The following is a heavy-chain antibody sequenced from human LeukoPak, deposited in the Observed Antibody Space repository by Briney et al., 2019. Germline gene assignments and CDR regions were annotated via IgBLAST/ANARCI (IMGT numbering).Heavy chain of an antibody. J-gene: IGHJ4*02. CDR1: GGSISSYY. Sequence: SETLSLTCTVSGGSISSYYWSWIRQHPGKGLEWIGYIYYSGSTYYNPSLKSRVTISVDTSKNQFSLKLSSVTAADTAVYYCARDCGGDCYSEGGYFDYWGQGTLVTVSS. CDR2: IYYSGST. CDR3: ARDCGGDCYSEGGYFDY. D-gene: IGHD2-21*02. V-gene: IGHV4-59*06.